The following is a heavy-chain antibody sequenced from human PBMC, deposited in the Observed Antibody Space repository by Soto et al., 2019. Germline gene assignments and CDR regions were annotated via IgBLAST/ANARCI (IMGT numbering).Heavy chain of an antibody. CDR3: ARGDRGGSGSPASYSESGLDV. Sequence: DVQLLESGGHLVPPGGPLRLSCAASGFTFSSYAMSWVRQAPGKGLEWVSSVSGGGDMTYYSDSVKCRFTISRANSNNALFLQMNSLRIEDTARYYCARGDRGGSGSPASYSESGLDVWGHGTTVTVS. CDR1: GFTFSSYA. J-gene: IGHJ6*02. D-gene: IGHD3-10*01. V-gene: IGHV3-23*01. CDR2: VSGGGDMT.